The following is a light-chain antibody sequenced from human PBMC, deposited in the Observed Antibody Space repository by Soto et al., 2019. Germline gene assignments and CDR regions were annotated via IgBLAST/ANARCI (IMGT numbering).Light chain of an antibody. J-gene: IGKJ1*01. V-gene: IGKV2-30*02. CDR1: QSLVHSNGNTY. CDR2: KVS. Sequence: DVVMTQSPLSLPVTLGQPASISCRSSQSLVHSNGNTYLNWFQQRPGQSPRRLLYKVSIRDPGVPDRFSGSGSGTDFTLKISRVEADDVGVSYCMQGTHWPRTFGQGTKVEIK. CDR3: MQGTHWPRT.